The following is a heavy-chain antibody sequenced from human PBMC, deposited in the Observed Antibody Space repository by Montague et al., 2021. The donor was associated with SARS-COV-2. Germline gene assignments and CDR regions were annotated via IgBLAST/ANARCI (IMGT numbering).Heavy chain of an antibody. CDR1: GSSLSTSGVG. CDR3: AHRPSIAAAGTFRFDP. D-gene: IGHD6-13*01. V-gene: IGHV2-5*02. CDR2: IYWDDDK. J-gene: IGHJ5*02. Sequence: PALVKPTQTLTLTCTFSGSSLSTSGVGVGWIRQPPGKALEWLALIYWDDDKRYSPSLKSRPTITKDTSKNQVVLTMTNMDPVDTATYYCAHRPSIAAAGTFRFDPWGQGTLVTVSS.